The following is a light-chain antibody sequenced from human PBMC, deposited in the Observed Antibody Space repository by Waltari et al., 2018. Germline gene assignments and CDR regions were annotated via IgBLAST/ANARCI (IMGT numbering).Light chain of an antibody. CDR2: FND. V-gene: IGLV1-44*01. J-gene: IGLJ2*01. Sequence: QYVLTQPPSASGTPGQRVAISCSGSSSNIGRNTVNWYQQLPGTAPKLLIYFNDQRPSGVPDRFSGSKSGTSASLAISWLRSEDEADYYCAAWDDSLNGVGFGGGTKLTVL. CDR1: SSNIGRNT. CDR3: AAWDDSLNGVG.